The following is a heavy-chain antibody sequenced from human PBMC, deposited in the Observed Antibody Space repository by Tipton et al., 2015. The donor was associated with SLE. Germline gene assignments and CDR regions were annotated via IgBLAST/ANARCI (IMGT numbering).Heavy chain of an antibody. V-gene: IGHV4-59*11. D-gene: IGHD6-19*01. Sequence: TLSLTCSVSGGSLSGHYWSWIRQTPGMRLEWIGYIYFSGSTNYNPSFSGRVTISLDRSTDQVSLHLDAVTAADTAVYYCARGVAERLGLDFWGQGSLVTVSS. J-gene: IGHJ4*02. CDR2: IYFSGST. CDR3: ARGVAERLGLDF. CDR1: GGSLSGHY.